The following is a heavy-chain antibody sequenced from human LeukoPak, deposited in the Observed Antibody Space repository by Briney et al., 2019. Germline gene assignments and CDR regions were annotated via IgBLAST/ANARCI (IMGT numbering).Heavy chain of an antibody. J-gene: IGHJ3*02. CDR1: GVSVSDDRYY. D-gene: IGHD2-2*01. V-gene: IGHV4-31*03. Sequence: NASQTLSLTCNVSGVSVSDDRYYWTWIRQHPGKGLEWIGYKDYSGSAKYNPSLKSRLTISIDTSKNQFSLQLSSVTAEDTAAYYCATPYCSGISCLDVFNMWGQGTRVTVSS. CDR3: ATPYCSGISCLDVFNM. CDR2: KDYSGSA.